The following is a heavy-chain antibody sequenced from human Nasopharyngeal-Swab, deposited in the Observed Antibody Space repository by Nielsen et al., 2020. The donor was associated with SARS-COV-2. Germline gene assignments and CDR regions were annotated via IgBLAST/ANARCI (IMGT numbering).Heavy chain of an antibody. CDR1: GGSISSYY. CDR2: IYYSGST. V-gene: IGHV4-59*01. CDR3: ARGPLDTAMERYYYYGMDV. D-gene: IGHD5-18*01. Sequence: SETLSLTCTVSGGSISSYYWSWIRQPPGKGLEWIGYIYYSGSTNYNPSLKSRVTISVDTSKNQFSLKLSSVTAADTAVYYCARGPLDTAMERYYYYGMDVWGQGTTVTVSS. J-gene: IGHJ6*02.